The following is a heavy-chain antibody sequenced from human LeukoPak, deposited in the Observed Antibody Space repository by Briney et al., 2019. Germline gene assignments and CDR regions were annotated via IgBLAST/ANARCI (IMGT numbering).Heavy chain of an antibody. CDR3: ATLDDYVTY. CDR2: IIPIFGTA. J-gene: IGHJ4*02. CDR1: GYTFTGYY. V-gene: IGHV1-69*13. Sequence: ASVKVSCKASGYTFTGYYMHWVRQAPGQGLEWMGGIIPIFGTANYAQKFQGRVTITADESTSTAYMELSSLRSEDTAVYHCATLDDYVTYWGQGTLVTVSS. D-gene: IGHD4-17*01.